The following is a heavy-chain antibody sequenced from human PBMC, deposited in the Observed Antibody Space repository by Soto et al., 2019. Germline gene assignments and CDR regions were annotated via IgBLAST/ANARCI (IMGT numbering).Heavy chain of an antibody. CDR1: GYSFPDYG. Sequence: QVQLVQSGTEVKKPGASVKVSCKTSGYSFPDYGVTWVRQAPGEGLQWMGWSAAYNDDTDYAQDFQGRVTMTPDTSTSTAYMELRSLRSDDTAVYFCARSRSSAMVTSDYWGQGTLVTVSS. CDR3: ARSRSSAMVTSDY. D-gene: IGHD2-2*01. V-gene: IGHV1-18*01. CDR2: SAAYNDDT. J-gene: IGHJ4*02.